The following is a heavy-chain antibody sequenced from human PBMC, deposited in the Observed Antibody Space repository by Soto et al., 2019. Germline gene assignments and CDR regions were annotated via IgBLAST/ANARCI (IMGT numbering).Heavy chain of an antibody. Sequence: PGGSLRLSCAAAGFTFSSYSMNWVRQAPGKGLEWVSSISSSSSYIYYADSVKGRFTISRDNSKNTLYLHINILRAEDTAVYYCAKGPAIVLVPAAMNYYYCMVVWGQETMVTVSS. CDR2: ISSSSSYI. V-gene: IGHV3-21*01. D-gene: IGHD2-2*01. CDR1: GFTFSSYS. J-gene: IGHJ6*02. CDR3: AKGPAIVLVPAAMNYYYCMVV.